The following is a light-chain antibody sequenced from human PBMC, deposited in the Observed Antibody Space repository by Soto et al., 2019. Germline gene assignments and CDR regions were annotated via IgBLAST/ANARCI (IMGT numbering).Light chain of an antibody. CDR3: QQFRTSPLWT. Sequence: EIVLTQSPGTLSLSPGERATLSCRASQSVSSTFLAWFQQKPGQAPRLLIYGASSRATGIPDRFSGSGSGTDFTLTINRLEPEDFAVYYCQQFRTSPLWTFGQGTKVEIK. V-gene: IGKV3-20*01. CDR1: QSVSSTF. J-gene: IGKJ1*01. CDR2: GAS.